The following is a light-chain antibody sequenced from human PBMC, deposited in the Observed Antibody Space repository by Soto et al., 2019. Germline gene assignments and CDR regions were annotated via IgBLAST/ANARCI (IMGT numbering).Light chain of an antibody. J-gene: IGKJ5*01. CDR1: QGISRS. CDR2: EAS. CDR3: QQLNSYPFT. V-gene: IGKV1-9*01. Sequence: IQLTQSPSSLSASVGDRVTITCRASQGISRSLAWYQQKPGKAPNLLIFEASTLQSGVPSRFTGSGSGTDFTLTISGLQPADFATYYRQQLNSYPFTFGQGTRLEMK.